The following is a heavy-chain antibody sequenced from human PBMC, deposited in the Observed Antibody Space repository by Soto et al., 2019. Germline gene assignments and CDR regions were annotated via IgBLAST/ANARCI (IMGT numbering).Heavy chain of an antibody. Sequence: GGSLRLCCVASGFTFSDFGMHWVRRGPGKGLEWLAVISEDAETDFHADSVKGRFTVSRDNFKEALYLQMNSLTTDDSGVYFCAKAPFRRPYYFYGMDVWGQGTTVTVSS. CDR2: ISEDAETD. V-gene: IGHV3-30*18. CDR3: AKAPFRRPYYFYGMDV. J-gene: IGHJ6*02. D-gene: IGHD3-10*01. CDR1: GFTFSDFG.